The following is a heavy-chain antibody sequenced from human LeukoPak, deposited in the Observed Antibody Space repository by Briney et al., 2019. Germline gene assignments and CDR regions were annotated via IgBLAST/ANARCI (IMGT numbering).Heavy chain of an antibody. CDR1: GFTFTSYD. Sequence: ASVKVSCKASGFTFTSYDINWVRQASGQGLEWMGWMNPNNGNTGYAQKFQGRVTMTRDTSTSTAYMELRGLRSEDTAVYYCVRDGEGVAIRVNYWFDPWGQGTLVTVSS. D-gene: IGHD3-10*01. CDR3: VRDGEGVAIRVNYWFDP. CDR2: MNPNNGNT. V-gene: IGHV1-8*01. J-gene: IGHJ5*02.